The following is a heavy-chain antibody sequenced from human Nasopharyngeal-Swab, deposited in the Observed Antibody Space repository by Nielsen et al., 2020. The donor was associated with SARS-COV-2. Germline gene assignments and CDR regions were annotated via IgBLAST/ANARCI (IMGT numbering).Heavy chain of an antibody. CDR2: ISSSNSYI. Sequence: ETLSLTCAASGFTFSTYSMSWVRQAPGKGLEWVSSISSSNSYIYYADSVKGRFTISRDNTKNSLYLQMNSLRAEDTAVYYCAREPTYSSGWYGDAFDIWGQGTMVTVYS. J-gene: IGHJ3*02. CDR1: GFTFSTYS. D-gene: IGHD6-19*01. CDR3: AREPTYSSGWYGDAFDI. V-gene: IGHV3-21*01.